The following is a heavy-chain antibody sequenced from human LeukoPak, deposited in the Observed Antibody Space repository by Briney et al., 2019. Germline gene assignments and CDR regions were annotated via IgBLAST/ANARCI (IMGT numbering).Heavy chain of an antibody. CDR2: ISYDGSNK. CDR1: GFTFSSYA. V-gene: IGHV3-30*14. CDR3: AISIQPTFDY. J-gene: IGHJ4*02. D-gene: IGHD3-3*01. Sequence: PGRSLRLSCAASGFTFSSYAMHWVRQAPGKGLEWVAVISYDGSNKYYADSVKGRFTISRDISKNTLYLQMNSLRADDTAVYYCAISIQPTFDYWGQGTLVTVSS.